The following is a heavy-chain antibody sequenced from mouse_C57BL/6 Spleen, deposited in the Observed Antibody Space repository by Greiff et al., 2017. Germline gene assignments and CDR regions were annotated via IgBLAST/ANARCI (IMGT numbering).Heavy chain of an antibody. J-gene: IGHJ1*03. CDR3: ASSYGSGFYWDFDV. CDR1: GFTFSDYG. CDR2: ISSGRSTI. D-gene: IGHD1-1*01. Sequence: EVQVVESGGGLVKPGGSLKLSCAASGFTFSDYGMHWVRQAPEKGLEWVAYISSGRSTIYYADTVKGRFTISRDNAKNTLFLQMTSLRSEDTAMYYCASSYGSGFYWDFDVWGTGTTVTVSS. V-gene: IGHV5-17*01.